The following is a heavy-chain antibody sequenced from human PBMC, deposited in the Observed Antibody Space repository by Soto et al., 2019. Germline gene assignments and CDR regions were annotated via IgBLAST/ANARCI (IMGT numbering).Heavy chain of an antibody. Sequence: QAHLVQSGTEVKKPGASVRISCEASGYDITDNIIHWVRQAPGQGREWMGWIKAGSGDTKLSQKFQGRVSMTRDRSASTAFLALTSLRSQDTAVYFCAREGGFFNAFSGYSNWYCDLCGSGTLIMVSS. CDR2: IKAGSGDT. CDR1: GYDITDNI. CDR3: AREGGFFNAFSGYSNWYCDL. V-gene: IGHV1-3*01. J-gene: IGHJ2*01. D-gene: IGHD3-22*01.